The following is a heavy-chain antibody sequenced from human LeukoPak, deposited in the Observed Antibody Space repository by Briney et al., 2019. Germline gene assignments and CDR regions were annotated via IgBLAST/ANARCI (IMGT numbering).Heavy chain of an antibody. J-gene: IGHJ4*02. D-gene: IGHD2-21*01. CDR1: GFTFNTYS. V-gene: IGHV3-21*01. CDR3: ARDKVFHFDY. Sequence: PGGSLRLSCAASGFTFNTYSMNWVRQAPGKGLEWVSSISSSSSYIYYADSVKGRFTISRDNAKNSLYLQMNSLRAEDTAVYYCARDKVFHFDYWGQGTLVTVSS. CDR2: ISSSSSYI.